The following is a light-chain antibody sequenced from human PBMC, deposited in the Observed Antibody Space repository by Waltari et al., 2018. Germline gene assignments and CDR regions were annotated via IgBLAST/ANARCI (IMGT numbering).Light chain of an antibody. CDR3: QHYLRLPVT. CDR1: QSVSRA. J-gene: IGKJ1*01. V-gene: IGKV3-20*01. CDR2: GAS. Sequence: EIVLTQSPGTLSLSLGERATVSCRTSQSVSRALAWYQQKPGQAPRLLIYGASTSDTGMPDRFSGSGSGTEFSLTISRLEPDDFAVYYCQHYLRLPVTFGQGTTVEI.